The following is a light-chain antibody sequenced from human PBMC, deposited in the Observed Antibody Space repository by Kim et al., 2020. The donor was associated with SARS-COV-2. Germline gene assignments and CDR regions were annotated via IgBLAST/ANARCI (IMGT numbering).Light chain of an antibody. Sequence: VSPGQTASITCSGDKLGDKYACWYEQKPGQSPVLVIYQDSKRPSGIPERFSGSNSGNTATLTISGTQAMDEADYYCQAWDSSTRVFGGGTQLTVL. V-gene: IGLV3-1*01. CDR3: QAWDSSTRV. CDR2: QDS. J-gene: IGLJ3*02. CDR1: KLGDKY.